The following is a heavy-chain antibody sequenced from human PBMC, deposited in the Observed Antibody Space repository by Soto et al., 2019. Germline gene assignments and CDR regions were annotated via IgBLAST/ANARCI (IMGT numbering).Heavy chain of an antibody. CDR3: TRVGGSVSGMDV. CDR2: ISDSSDSM. Sequence: PGGSLRLSCAASGFTFSKYSMNWVRQAPGKGLEWVSYISDSSDSMYYADSVKGRFTISRDNAKNTLYLQMNSLRAEDTAVYYCTRVGGSVSGMDVWGQGTTVTVSS. D-gene: IGHD1-26*01. CDR1: GFTFSKYS. V-gene: IGHV3-48*04. J-gene: IGHJ6*02.